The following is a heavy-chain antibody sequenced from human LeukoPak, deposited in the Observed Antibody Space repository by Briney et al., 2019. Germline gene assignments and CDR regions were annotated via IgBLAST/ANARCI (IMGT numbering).Heavy chain of an antibody. CDR1: GGSFSGYY. CDR3: ARGRVPIGYCSGGSCSDP. V-gene: IGHV4-34*01. CDR2: INHSGST. J-gene: IGHJ5*02. Sequence: PSETLSLTCAVYGGSFSGYYRSWIRQPPGKGLEWIGEINHSGSTNYNPSLKSRVTISVDTSKNQFSLKLSSVTAADTAVYYCARGRVPIGYCSGGSCSDPWGQGTLVTVSS. D-gene: IGHD2-15*01.